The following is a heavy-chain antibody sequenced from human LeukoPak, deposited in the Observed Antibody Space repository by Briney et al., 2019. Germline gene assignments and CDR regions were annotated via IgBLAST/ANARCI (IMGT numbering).Heavy chain of an antibody. J-gene: IGHJ6*02. V-gene: IGHV1-2*02. Sequence: ASVKVSCKASGYTFTGYYMHWVRQAPGQGLEWMGWINPNSGGTNYAQKFRGRVTMTRDTSISTAYMELSRLRSDDTAVYYCARVPPRGYYDYYYYYYGMDVWGQGTTVTVSS. CDR3: ARVPPRGYYDYYYYYYGMDV. CDR2: INPNSGGT. D-gene: IGHD3-22*01. CDR1: GYTFTGYY.